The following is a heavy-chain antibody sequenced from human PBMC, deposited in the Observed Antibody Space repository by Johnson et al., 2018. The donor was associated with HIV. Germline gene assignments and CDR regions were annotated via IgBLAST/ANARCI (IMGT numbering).Heavy chain of an antibody. D-gene: IGHD2-8*01. J-gene: IGHJ3*02. V-gene: IGHV3-30-3*01. CDR1: GFTFSSYA. Sequence: VQLVESGGGLVKPGGSLRLSCAASGFTFSSYAMHWVRQAPGKGLEWVAVISYDGSNKYYADSVKGRFTISRDNSKNTLYLQMNSLRAEDTAVYYCARDWGWCDAFDIWGQGTMVTVSS. CDR3: ARDWGWCDAFDI. CDR2: ISYDGSNK.